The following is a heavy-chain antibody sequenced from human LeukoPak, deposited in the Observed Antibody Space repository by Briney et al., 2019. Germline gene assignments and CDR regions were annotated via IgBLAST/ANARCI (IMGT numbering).Heavy chain of an antibody. CDR2: INHSGST. V-gene: IGHV4-34*01. D-gene: IGHD2-2*01. CDR3: ASPISYCSSTSCHDY. CDR1: GGSFSGYY. J-gene: IGHJ4*02. Sequence: PSETLSLTCAVYGGSFSGYYWSWIRQPPGKGLEWIGEINHSGSTNYNPSLKSRVTISVDTSKNQFSLKLSSVTAADTAVYCCASPISYCSSTSCHDYWGQGTLVTVSS.